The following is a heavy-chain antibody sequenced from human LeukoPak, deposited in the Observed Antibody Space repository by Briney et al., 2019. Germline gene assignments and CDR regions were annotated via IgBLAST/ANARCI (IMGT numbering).Heavy chain of an antibody. CDR3: ARDGTKSKYGDYVSFDF. CDR1: GGTFSSYA. D-gene: IGHD4-17*01. Sequence: SVKVSCKASGGTFSSYAISWVRQAPGQGLEWMGGIIPIFGTANYAQKFQGRVTITADESTSTAYMELSSLRSEDTAMYFCARDGTKSKYGDYVSFDFWGQGTLVTVSS. CDR2: IIPIFGTA. V-gene: IGHV1-69*01. J-gene: IGHJ4*02.